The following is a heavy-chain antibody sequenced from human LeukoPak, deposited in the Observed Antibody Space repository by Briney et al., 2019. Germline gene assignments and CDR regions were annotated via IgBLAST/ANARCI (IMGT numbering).Heavy chain of an antibody. Sequence: PSETLSLTCTVSGGSIYSTSHYWNWLRQPAGKGLEWIGRIYISGSTNYNPSLKSRVTISLDTSKNQFSLKLSSVTAADTAVYYCARSSDSSGYTDAFDIWGQGTMVTVSS. CDR3: ARSSDSSGYTDAFDI. CDR2: IYISGST. CDR1: GGSIYSTSHY. V-gene: IGHV4-61*02. J-gene: IGHJ3*02. D-gene: IGHD3-22*01.